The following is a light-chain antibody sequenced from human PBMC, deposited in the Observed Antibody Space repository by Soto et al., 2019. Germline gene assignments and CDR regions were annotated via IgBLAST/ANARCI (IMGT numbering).Light chain of an antibody. Sequence: DIQMTQSPSTLSASVGDGVTITCRASQSISSWLAWYQQKPGKAPKLLIYDASSLESGVPSRFSGSGSGTEFTLTISSLQPDDFATYYCQQYNSYPWTFGQGTKVDI. V-gene: IGKV1-5*01. CDR3: QQYNSYPWT. CDR2: DAS. CDR1: QSISSW. J-gene: IGKJ1*01.